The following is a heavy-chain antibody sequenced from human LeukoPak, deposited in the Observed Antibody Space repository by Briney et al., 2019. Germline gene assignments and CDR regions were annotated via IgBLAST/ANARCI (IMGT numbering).Heavy chain of an antibody. CDR3: AKNDYGGNLPSIP. J-gene: IGHJ5*02. Sequence: PSETLSLTCAVYGGSFSGYYWSWIRQPPGKGLEWIGVITRSGSTNYNPSLKSRVTISVDTSKDQFSLKLSSVTAADTAVYYCAKNDYGGNLPSIPWGQGTLVTVSS. V-gene: IGHV4-34*01. CDR1: GGSFSGYY. CDR2: ITRSGST. D-gene: IGHD4-23*01.